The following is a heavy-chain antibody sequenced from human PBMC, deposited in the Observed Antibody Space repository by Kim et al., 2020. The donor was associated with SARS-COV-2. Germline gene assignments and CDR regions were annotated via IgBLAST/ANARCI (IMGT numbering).Heavy chain of an antibody. Sequence: SVKGRFTISRDNYKNTLYLQMNSLRAEETGVYYCARDGRGSYRPGGYFDYWGQGTLVTVSS. D-gene: IGHD3-16*02. J-gene: IGHJ4*02. CDR3: ARDGRGSYRPGGYFDY. V-gene: IGHV3-30*04.